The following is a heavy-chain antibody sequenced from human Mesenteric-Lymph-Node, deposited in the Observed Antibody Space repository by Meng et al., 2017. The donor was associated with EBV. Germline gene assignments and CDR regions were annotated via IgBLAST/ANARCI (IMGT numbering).Heavy chain of an antibody. V-gene: IGHV4-31*03. CDR3: ARASYGSGSPLGESWFDP. Sequence: SGPVSVRLHHTRALTRTVSRGSINRGCYHWIWIRHHPRKALEWIGYINHSGSTYYNPALKSRVTISADTSKNQFSLKLSSVTAADTAVYYCARASYGSGSPLGESWFDPWGQGTLVTVSS. CDR2: INHSGST. D-gene: IGHD3-10*01. J-gene: IGHJ5*02. CDR1: RGSINRGCYH.